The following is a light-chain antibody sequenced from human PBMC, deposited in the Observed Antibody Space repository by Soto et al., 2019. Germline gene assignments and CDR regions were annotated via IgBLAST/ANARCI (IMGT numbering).Light chain of an antibody. CDR2: DAS. CDR1: QSIRSSW. CDR3: HASA. J-gene: IGKJ5*01. Sequence: DKQMPQSHSSISRCVGDHDNITCRASQSIRSSWLAWYQQKPGRTPKLLIYDASTLESGVPSRLSGSGTGTEFTVTISRLQPDDVATFFCHASACGQGTRLEIK. V-gene: IGKV1-5*01.